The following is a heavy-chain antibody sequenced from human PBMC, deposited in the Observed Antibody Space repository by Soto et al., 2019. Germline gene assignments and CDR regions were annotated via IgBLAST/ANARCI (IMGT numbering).Heavy chain of an antibody. V-gene: IGHV3-9*01. Sequence: PGGSLRLSCAASGFTFDNYAMHWVRQAPGKGLEWVSGISWNSNTIAYADSVKGGFTISRDNAKNSLYLQMNSMRAEDTAFYYCAKETGPHWGQGTLVTVSS. CDR2: ISWNSNTI. J-gene: IGHJ4*02. CDR1: GFTFDNYA. CDR3: AKETGPH.